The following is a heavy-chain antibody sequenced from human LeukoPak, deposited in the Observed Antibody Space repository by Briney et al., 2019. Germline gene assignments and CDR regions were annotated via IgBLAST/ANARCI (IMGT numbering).Heavy chain of an antibody. CDR1: GFTFSSYS. CDR2: INTDGSST. D-gene: IGHD4-11*01. Sequence: PGGSLRLSCAASGFTFSSYSMNWVRQAPGKGLVWVSRINTDGSSTSYADSVKGRFTISRDNAKNTLYLQMNSLRAEDTAVYYCAREGPTVTDAFDIWGQGTMVTVSS. V-gene: IGHV3-74*01. CDR3: AREGPTVTDAFDI. J-gene: IGHJ3*02.